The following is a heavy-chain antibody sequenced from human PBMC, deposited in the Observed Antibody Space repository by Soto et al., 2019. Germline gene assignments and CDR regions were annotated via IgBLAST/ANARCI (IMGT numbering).Heavy chain of an antibody. CDR1: GGSISSGGYS. CDR3: ARGPPLGF. CDR2: IYQSGST. J-gene: IGHJ4*02. Sequence: SETLSLTCAVSGGSISSGGYSWSWIRQPPGKGLECIGYIYQSGSTYYKPSLKNQVNISVERSRKQFSLKLSSVTAADTAVYYCARGPPLGFWGQGTLVTVSS. V-gene: IGHV4-30-2*01.